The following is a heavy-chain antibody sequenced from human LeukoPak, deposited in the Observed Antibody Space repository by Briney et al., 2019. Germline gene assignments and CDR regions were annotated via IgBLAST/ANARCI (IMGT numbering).Heavy chain of an antibody. J-gene: IGHJ4*02. CDR3: ARESGSSGWYDY. CDR2: IYYTGST. V-gene: IGHV4-59*01. Sequence: SETLSLTCTVSGGSISGYYWSWIRQPPGKGLEWIGYIYYTGSTNYNPSLKSRVTISVDTSKNQFSLKLNSVTAADTAVYYCARESGSSGWYDYWGQGTLLTVSS. D-gene: IGHD6-19*01. CDR1: GGSISGYY.